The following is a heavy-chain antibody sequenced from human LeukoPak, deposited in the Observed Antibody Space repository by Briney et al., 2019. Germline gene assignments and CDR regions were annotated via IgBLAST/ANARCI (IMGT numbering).Heavy chain of an antibody. Sequence: GRSLRLSCVAPGFSFSGYAIHWVRQPPGKGLEWVALISYNGRRKDYADSVKGRFTISRDNSKNTLYLQMNSLRAEDTAVYYCARRAGAYSHPYDYWGQGTLVTVSS. V-gene: IGHV3-30*14. CDR3: ARRAGAYSHPYDY. J-gene: IGHJ4*02. CDR1: GFSFSGYA. D-gene: IGHD4/OR15-4a*01. CDR2: ISYNGRRK.